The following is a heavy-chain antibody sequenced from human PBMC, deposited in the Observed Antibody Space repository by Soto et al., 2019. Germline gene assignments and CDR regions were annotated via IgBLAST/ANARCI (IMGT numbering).Heavy chain of an antibody. CDR1: GETFCGYY. CDR2: INHSGST. V-gene: IGHV4-34*08. J-gene: IGHJ4*02. Sequence: PSETLSLTCAVYGETFCGYYWSWIRKTPGKGLEWIGEINHSGSTNYNPSLKSRVTISKDTSKNQVVLTMTNMDPVDTATYYCARISAVVAATTFDYWGQGTLVTVSS. D-gene: IGHD2-15*01. CDR3: ARISAVVAATTFDY.